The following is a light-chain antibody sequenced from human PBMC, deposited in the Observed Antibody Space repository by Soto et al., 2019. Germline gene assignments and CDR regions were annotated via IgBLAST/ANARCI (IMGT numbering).Light chain of an antibody. J-gene: IGKJ1*01. V-gene: IGKV3-15*01. Sequence: IVLTQSPGPLSFSPGEIATLSCRASQSVSSNLALYQQKPGQAPRLLIYGASTRATGIPARFSGSGSGAEFTLTISSLQSEDFAVYYCQQYNNWPGTFGQGSKVDIK. CDR3: QQYNNWPGT. CDR2: GAS. CDR1: QSVSSN.